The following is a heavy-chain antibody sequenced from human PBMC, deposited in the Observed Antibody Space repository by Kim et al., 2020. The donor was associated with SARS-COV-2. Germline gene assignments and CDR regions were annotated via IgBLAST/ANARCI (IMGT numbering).Heavy chain of an antibody. CDR2: IYYSGST. CDR3: ARHAPLGYDSSGYYSIFDY. J-gene: IGHJ4*02. V-gene: IGHV4-59*08. CDR1: GGSISSYY. D-gene: IGHD3-22*01. Sequence: SETLSLTCTVSGGSISSYYWSWIRQPPGKGLEWIGYIYYSGSTNYNPSLKSRVTISVDTSKNQFSLKLSSVTAADTAVYYCARHAPLGYDSSGYYSIFDYWGQGTLVTVSS.